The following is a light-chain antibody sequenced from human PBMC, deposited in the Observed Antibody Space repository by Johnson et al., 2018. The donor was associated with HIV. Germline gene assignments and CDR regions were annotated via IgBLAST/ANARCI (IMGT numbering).Light chain of an antibody. CDR1: SYNIGNNY. CDR3: GTWDSSLSVGV. J-gene: IGLJ1*01. CDR2: DNN. Sequence: QSVLTQPPSVSAAPGQKVTISCSGSSYNIGNNYVSWYQQLPGTAPKLLIYDNNKRPSGIPDRFSGSKSGTSATLGITGLQTGDEADYYCGTWDSSLSVGVFGTGTKVTVL. V-gene: IGLV1-51*01.